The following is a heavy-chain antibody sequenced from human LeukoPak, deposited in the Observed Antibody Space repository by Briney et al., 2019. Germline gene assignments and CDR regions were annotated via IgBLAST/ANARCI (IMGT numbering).Heavy chain of an antibody. Sequence: GGSLRLSCAAPGFTFSNSGMHWVRQAPGKGLVWVSRINTDGSRTNYADSVKGRFTISRDNAKNTLYLQMNSLRAEDTAVYYCAKDLNYGDLLDYWGQGTLVTVSS. CDR1: GFTFSNSG. CDR2: INTDGSRT. CDR3: AKDLNYGDLLDY. D-gene: IGHD4-17*01. J-gene: IGHJ4*02. V-gene: IGHV3-74*01.